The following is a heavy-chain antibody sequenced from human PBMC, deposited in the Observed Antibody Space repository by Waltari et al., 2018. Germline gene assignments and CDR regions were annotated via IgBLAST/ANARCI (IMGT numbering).Heavy chain of an antibody. CDR2: IYTSGST. CDR3: AIPLEYCSGGSCYPNPPDAYDI. J-gene: IGHJ3*02. Sequence: QVQLQESGPGLVKPSQTLSLTCTVSGGSISSGSYYWSWIRQPAGEGLEWIGYIYTSGSTNYNPSLKSRVTISVDTSKNQFSLKLSSVTAADTAVYYCAIPLEYCSGGSCYPNPPDAYDIWGQGTMVTVSS. V-gene: IGHV4-61*09. D-gene: IGHD2-15*01. CDR1: GGSISSGSYY.